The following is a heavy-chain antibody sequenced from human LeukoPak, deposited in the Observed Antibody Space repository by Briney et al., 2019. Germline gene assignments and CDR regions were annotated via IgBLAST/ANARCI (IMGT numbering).Heavy chain of an antibody. CDR2: ISAYNGNT. CDR3: ARGRPDFPPPPNPPGFDY. CDR1: GYTFTSYG. J-gene: IGHJ4*02. V-gene: IGHV1-18*01. Sequence: ASVKVSCKASGYTFTSYGISWVRQAPGQGLEWMGWISAYNGNTNYAQKLQGRVTMTTDTSTSTAYMELRSLRSDDTAVYYCARGRPDFPPPPNPPGFDYWGQGTLVTVSS. D-gene: IGHD2/OR15-2a*01.